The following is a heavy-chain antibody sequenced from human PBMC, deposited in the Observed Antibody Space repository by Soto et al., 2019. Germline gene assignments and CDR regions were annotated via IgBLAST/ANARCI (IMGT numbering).Heavy chain of an antibody. CDR3: ARGDSSTYLNGFDP. V-gene: IGHV4-39*07. D-gene: IGHD6-13*01. CDR2: INHSGST. Sequence: SETLSLTCTVSGGSISSGGYYWSWIRQPPGKGLEWIGEINHSGSTDYNPSLKSRVTISVDTSKNQFSLKLSSVTAADTAVYYCARGDSSTYLNGFDPWGQGTLVTVSS. J-gene: IGHJ5*02. CDR1: GGSISSGGYY.